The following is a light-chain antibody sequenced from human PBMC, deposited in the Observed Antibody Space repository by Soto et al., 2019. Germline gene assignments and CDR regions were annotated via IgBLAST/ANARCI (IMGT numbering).Light chain of an antibody. CDR2: DVS. V-gene: IGLV2-11*01. J-gene: IGLJ2*01. CDR1: SSDVGGYNY. CDR3: CSYAGTYTFVV. Sequence: QSALTQPRSVSGSPGQSVTISCTGTSSDVGGYNYVSWYQQNPGKAPKLMIYDVSKRPSGVPDRFSGSKSDNTASLTISGRQAEDEADYYCCSYAGTYTFVVFGGGTKLTVL.